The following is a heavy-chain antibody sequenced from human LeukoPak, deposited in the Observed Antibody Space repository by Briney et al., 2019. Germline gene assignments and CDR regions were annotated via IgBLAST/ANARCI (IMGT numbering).Heavy chain of an antibody. J-gene: IGHJ4*02. CDR3: ARAQARALTGTARNYYDSSGYYPY. D-gene: IGHD3-22*01. CDR2: ISGYNGDT. V-gene: IGHV1-18*01. Sequence: ASVKVSCKTSGYTFTRDGISWVRQAPGQGLEWMAWISGYNGDTNYAQKFQGRVTITRDTSASTAYMELSSLRSEDTAVYYCARAQARALTGTARNYYDSSGYYPYWGQGTLVTVSS. CDR1: GYTFTRDG.